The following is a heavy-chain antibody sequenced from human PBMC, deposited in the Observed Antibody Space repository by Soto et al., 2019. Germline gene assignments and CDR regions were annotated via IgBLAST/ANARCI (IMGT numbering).Heavy chain of an antibody. D-gene: IGHD2-21*02. Sequence: ASVKVSCKTSGGIFTNYIFNWVRQAPGQRLEWMGWINAGNGNTKYSQKFQGRVTITRDTSASTAYMELSSLRSEDTAVYYCARSIVVVTALDYWGQGTLVTVSS. CDR3: ARSIVVVTALDY. CDR1: GGIFTNYI. V-gene: IGHV1-3*01. CDR2: INAGNGNT. J-gene: IGHJ4*02.